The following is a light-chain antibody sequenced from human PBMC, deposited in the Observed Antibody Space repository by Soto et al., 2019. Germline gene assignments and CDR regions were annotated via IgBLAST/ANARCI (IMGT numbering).Light chain of an antibody. CDR1: QSISDL. CDR3: QQYNGFWT. J-gene: IGKJ1*01. CDR2: EAS. V-gene: IGKV1-5*03. Sequence: DIQMTQSPSTLSASVGDRVTITCRASQSISDLLAWYQQKPGKAPKLLIYEASNLKSGVPSRFSGSGSGTEYTFTISSLQRDDFASYYCQQYNGFWTFGQGTKVEIK.